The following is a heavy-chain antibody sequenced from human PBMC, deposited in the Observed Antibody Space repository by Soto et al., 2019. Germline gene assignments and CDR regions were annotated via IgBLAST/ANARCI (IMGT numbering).Heavy chain of an antibody. CDR2: ISSTTNYI. CDR3: ARESEDLTSNFDY. J-gene: IGHJ4*02. Sequence: GASVKVSCKASGGTFSRYSMNWVRHAPGKGLEWVSSISSTTNYIYYADSMKGRFTVSRDNAKNSVYLDMNSLSAEDTAVYYCARESEDLTSNFDYWGQGTLVTVSS. CDR1: GGTFSRYS. V-gene: IGHV3-21*01.